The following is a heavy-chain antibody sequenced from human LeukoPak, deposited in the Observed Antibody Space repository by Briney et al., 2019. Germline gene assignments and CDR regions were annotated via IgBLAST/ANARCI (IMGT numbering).Heavy chain of an antibody. CDR1: GYTFTGYY. J-gene: IGHJ4*02. CDR2: INPNSGGT. Sequence: ASVKVSCKASGYTFTGYYMHWVRQAPGQGLEWMGWINPNSGGTNYAQKFQGRVTMTTDTSTSTAYMELRSLRSDDTAVYYCARDSSSPTLAGYWGQGTLVTVSS. V-gene: IGHV1-2*02. D-gene: IGHD6-13*01. CDR3: ARDSSSPTLAGY.